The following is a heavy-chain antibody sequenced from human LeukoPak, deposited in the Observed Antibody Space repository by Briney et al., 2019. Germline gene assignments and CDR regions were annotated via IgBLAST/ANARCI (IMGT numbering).Heavy chain of an antibody. CDR1: EFTFSSYA. Sequence: GGSLRLSCAASEFTFSSYAMTWVRQAPGKGLEWVSGISGSGSSTYYADSVKGRFTISRDNSKNTLYLQMNSLRADDTAVYYCAKLYSGSSYDAFDIWGQGTMVTVSS. CDR3: AKLYSGSSYDAFDI. D-gene: IGHD1-26*01. CDR2: ISGSGSST. V-gene: IGHV3-23*01. J-gene: IGHJ3*02.